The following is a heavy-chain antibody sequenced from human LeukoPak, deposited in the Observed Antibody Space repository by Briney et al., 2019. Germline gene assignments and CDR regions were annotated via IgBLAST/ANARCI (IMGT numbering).Heavy chain of an antibody. J-gene: IGHJ4*02. Sequence: GGSLRLSCAASGFTFSSYWMTWVRQAPGKGLEWVAHIKNDGSEKYYVDPVKGRFTISRDNAKNSLYLQMNSLRVEDTAVYYCARDPASAVPIDYLGQGTLVTVSS. D-gene: IGHD2-2*01. CDR2: IKNDGSEK. CDR1: GFTFSSYW. CDR3: ARDPASAVPIDY. V-gene: IGHV3-7*01.